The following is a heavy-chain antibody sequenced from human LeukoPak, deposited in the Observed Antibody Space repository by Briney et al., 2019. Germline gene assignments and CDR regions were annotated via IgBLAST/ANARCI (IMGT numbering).Heavy chain of an antibody. CDR1: GDSITSGDSY. D-gene: IGHD2-15*01. Sequence: SQTLSLTCSVSGDSITSGDSYWTWIRQPAGEGLEWIGLIYTSGATKYNPSLKSRITISLDTSKNQFSLQLSSVTAADTAVYYCAREYSHWGQGTLVTVSS. V-gene: IGHV4-61*02. CDR2: IYTSGAT. J-gene: IGHJ4*02. CDR3: AREYSH.